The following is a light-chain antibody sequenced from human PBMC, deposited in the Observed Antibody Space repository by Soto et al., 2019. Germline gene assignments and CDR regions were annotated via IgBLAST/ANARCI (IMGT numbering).Light chain of an antibody. Sequence: MAKSGATLSASVGDRVTIACRASQNICVWLAWYQQKPGKVPSLLIYKTSTLEDGVPSRFSGTGTGTDFTLTISSLQPDDVATYYCQQWSLYACTCGQGTKWIS. CDR1: QNICVW. J-gene: IGKJ1*01. V-gene: IGKV1-5*03. CDR2: KTS. CDR3: QQWSLYACT.